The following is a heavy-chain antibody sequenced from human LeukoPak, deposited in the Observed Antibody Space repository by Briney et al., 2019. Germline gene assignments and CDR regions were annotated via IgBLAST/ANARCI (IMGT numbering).Heavy chain of an antibody. CDR3: ARSGYDFWSGYGGGPFDY. D-gene: IGHD3-3*01. J-gene: IGHJ4*02. CDR2: INHSGST. V-gene: IGHV4-34*01. Sequence: KPSETLSLTCAVYGGSFSGYYWSWIRQPPGKGLEWIGEINHSGSTNYNPSLKSRVTISVDTSKNQFSLKLSSVTAADTAVYYCARSGYDFWSGYGGGPFDYWGQGTLVTVSS. CDR1: GGSFSGYY.